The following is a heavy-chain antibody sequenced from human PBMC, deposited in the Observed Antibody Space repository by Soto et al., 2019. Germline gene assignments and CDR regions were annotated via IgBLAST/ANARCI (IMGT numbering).Heavy chain of an antibody. CDR1: GGSISSGGYY. CDR3: ARESRDFYYYYLDV. V-gene: IGHV4-31*03. Sequence: QVQLQESGPGLVKPSQALSLTCTVSGGSISSGGYYWSWIRQHPGKGLEWIGYIYYTGSTYYNPSLMSRVTISVDTSKNQFSLQLSYVTAADSAVYYCARESRDFYYYYLDVWGKGTTVTVSS. CDR2: IYYTGST. J-gene: IGHJ6*03.